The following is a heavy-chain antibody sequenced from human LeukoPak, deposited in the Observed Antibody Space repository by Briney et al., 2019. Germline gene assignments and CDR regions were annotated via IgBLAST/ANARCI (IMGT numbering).Heavy chain of an antibody. D-gene: IGHD3-22*01. V-gene: IGHV3-21*01. CDR3: AKARFGSGYHNLDY. J-gene: IGHJ4*02. CDR2: ITSRSTYI. CDR1: GFTFSSYS. Sequence: GGSLRLSCAASGFTFSSYSINWVRRAPGRGLEWVSSITSRSTYIYYADSVKGRFTISRDNAKNSLYLQMNSLRADDTAVYYCAKARFGSGYHNLDYWGQGTLVTVSS.